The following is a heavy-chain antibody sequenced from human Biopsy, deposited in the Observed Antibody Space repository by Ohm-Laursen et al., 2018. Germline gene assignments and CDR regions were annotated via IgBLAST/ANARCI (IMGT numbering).Heavy chain of an antibody. CDR2: FYGSGNT. CDR3: AKGITFYGVVLPYYFDY. Sequence: GTLSLTCAVSGASLSSHYWSWIRQPPGKGLEWLGYFYGSGNTYYNPSLKSRVTISVDPSKNQFSLKLNAVTAADTAVYYCAKGITFYGVVLPYYFDYWGQGTLVTVSS. D-gene: IGHD3-3*01. J-gene: IGHJ4*02. V-gene: IGHV4-59*11. CDR1: GASLSSHY.